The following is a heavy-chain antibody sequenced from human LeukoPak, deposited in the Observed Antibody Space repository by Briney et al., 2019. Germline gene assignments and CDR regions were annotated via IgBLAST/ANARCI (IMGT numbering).Heavy chain of an antibody. CDR3: LSEASIAAAGTPNLS. Sequence: PGGSLRLSCAASGFTFSSYEMNWVRQAPGKGLEWVSYISSSGSTIYYADSVKGRFTISRDNAKNSLYLQMNSLRAEDTAVYYCLSEASIAAAGTPNLSWGQGTLATVSS. V-gene: IGHV3-48*03. CDR2: ISSSGSTI. D-gene: IGHD6-13*01. J-gene: IGHJ5*02. CDR1: GFTFSSYE.